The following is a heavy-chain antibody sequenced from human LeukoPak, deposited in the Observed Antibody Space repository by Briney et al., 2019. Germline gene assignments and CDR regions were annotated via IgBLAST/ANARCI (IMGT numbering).Heavy chain of an antibody. J-gene: IGHJ5*02. CDR3: ARDLSYSSGWDNWFNP. Sequence: ASVKVSCKASGYTFTSYAMHWVRQAPGQRLEWMGWINAGNGNTKYSQKFQGRVTITRDTSASTAYMELSSLRSEDTAVYYCARDLSYSSGWDNWFNPWGQGTRVTVSS. CDR1: GYTFTSYA. CDR2: INAGNGNT. D-gene: IGHD6-19*01. V-gene: IGHV1-3*01.